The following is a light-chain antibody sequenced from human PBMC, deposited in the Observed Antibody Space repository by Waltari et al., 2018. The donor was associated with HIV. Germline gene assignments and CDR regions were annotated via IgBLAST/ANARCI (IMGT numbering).Light chain of an antibody. CDR3: SAWV. V-gene: IGLV10-54*04. CDR2: RNN. J-gene: IGLJ3*02. Sequence: QAGLTQPPSVSKALRQTATLTCTGNSNNVDYQGAAWLQQHPGHPPKLLSYRNNNRPAGISERFSASRSGNTTSLTIAGLQPEDEADYYCSAWVFGGGTKLTVL. CDR1: SNNVDYQG.